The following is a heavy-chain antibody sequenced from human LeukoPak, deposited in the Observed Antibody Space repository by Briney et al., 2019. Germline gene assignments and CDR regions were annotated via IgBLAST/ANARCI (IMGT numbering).Heavy chain of an antibody. Sequence: GGSLRLSCAASGFTFSSYSMNWVRQAPGKGLEWVSSISSSSSYIYYADSVKGRFTISRDNAKNSLYLQMNSLRAEDTAVYYCARDPRPMGDIAVVPAYYYGMDVWGQGTTVTVSS. CDR3: ARDPRPMGDIAVVPAYYYGMDV. CDR2: ISSSSSYI. V-gene: IGHV3-21*01. CDR1: GFTFSSYS. J-gene: IGHJ6*02. D-gene: IGHD2-2*01.